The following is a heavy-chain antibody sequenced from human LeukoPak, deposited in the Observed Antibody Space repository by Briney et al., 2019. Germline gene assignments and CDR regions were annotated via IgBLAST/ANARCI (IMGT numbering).Heavy chain of an antibody. D-gene: IGHD2-2*01. V-gene: IGHV3-21*01. J-gene: IGHJ4*02. Sequence: PGGSLRLSCAASGFTFSSYSMNWVRQAPGKGLEWVSSISSSSSYIYYADSVKGRFTISRDNAKNSLYLQMNSLRAEDTAVYYCARDQDDVVVPAAMYYFDYWGQGTLATVSS. CDR3: ARDQDDVVVPAAMYYFDY. CDR1: GFTFSSYS. CDR2: ISSSSSYI.